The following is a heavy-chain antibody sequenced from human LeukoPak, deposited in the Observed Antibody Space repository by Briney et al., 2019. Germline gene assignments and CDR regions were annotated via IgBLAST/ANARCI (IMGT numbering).Heavy chain of an antibody. V-gene: IGHV3-43*01. D-gene: IGHD2-21*01. Sequence: GGSLRLSCAASGFTFDDYTMHCVRQAPGKGLECVSLISWDGGSTYYADSVKGRFTISRDNSKNSLYLQMNSLRTEDTALYYCAKDIKGYDGRGVVYYYYGMDVWGQGTTVTVSS. CDR1: GFTFDDYT. CDR2: ISWDGGST. J-gene: IGHJ6*02. CDR3: AKDIKGYDGRGVVYYYYGMDV.